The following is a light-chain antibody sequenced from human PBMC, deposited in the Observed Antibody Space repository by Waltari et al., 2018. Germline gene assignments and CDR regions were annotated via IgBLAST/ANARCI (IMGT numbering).Light chain of an antibody. CDR1: SSDVGCCNR. CDR2: EVN. CDR3: SSYTTSDTLI. J-gene: IGLJ2*01. Sequence: QSALKQPPSVSGSPGQSVTISCAGTSSDVGCCNRVSWYQQPPGSAPKLMIFEVNNRPSGVPYRFSGSIFGNTASLTISWLQAEDEADYYCSSYTTSDTLIFGGGTKLTVL. V-gene: IGLV2-18*02.